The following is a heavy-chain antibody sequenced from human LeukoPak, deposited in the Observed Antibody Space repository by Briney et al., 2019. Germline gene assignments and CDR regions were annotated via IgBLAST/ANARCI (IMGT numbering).Heavy chain of an antibody. CDR2: IYYSGST. CDR3: ARDVGCSSTSCLDAFDI. J-gene: IGHJ3*02. V-gene: IGHV4-59*01. CDR1: GGSLSSYY. D-gene: IGHD2-2*01. Sequence: SETLSLTCTVSGGSLSSYYWSWIRQPPGKGLEWIGYIYYSGSTNYNPSLKSRVTISVDTSKNQFSLKLSSVTAADTAVYYCARDVGCSSTSCLDAFDIWGQGTMVTVSS.